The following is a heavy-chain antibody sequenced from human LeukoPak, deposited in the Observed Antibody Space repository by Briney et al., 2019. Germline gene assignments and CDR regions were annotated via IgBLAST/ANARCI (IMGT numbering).Heavy chain of an antibody. J-gene: IGHJ5*02. V-gene: IGHV1-2*02. CDR3: ARDGRGIYGSGTLGP. D-gene: IGHD3-10*01. CDR1: GYTITGYY. CDR2: LNPNSGGT. Sequence: ASVKVSCKASGYTITGYYMHWVRQAPGQGLEWMGWLNPNSGGTNYAQKFQGRVTMTRDTSISTAYMELSRLRSDDTAVYYCARDGRGIYGSGTLGPWGQGTLVTVSS.